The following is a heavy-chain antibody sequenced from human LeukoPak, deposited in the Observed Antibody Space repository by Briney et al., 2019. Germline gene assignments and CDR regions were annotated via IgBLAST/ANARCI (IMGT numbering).Heavy chain of an antibody. V-gene: IGHV3-23*01. D-gene: IGHD3-10*01. CDR3: AKGGGLLWLGESPRWFDP. J-gene: IGHJ5*02. CDR1: GFTFSTSA. CDR2: VSGGGGTST. Sequence: GGYLRLSCAASGFTFSTSAMSWVRQAPGNGLEYVSTVSGGGGTSTYYTDSVAGRFIISRDDPKNTLYLQMSSLRVEDTAVDYCAKGGGLLWLGESPRWFDPWGQGTLVTVSS.